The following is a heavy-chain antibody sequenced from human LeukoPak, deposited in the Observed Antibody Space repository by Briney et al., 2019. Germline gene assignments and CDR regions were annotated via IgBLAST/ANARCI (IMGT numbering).Heavy chain of an antibody. D-gene: IGHD1-1*01. CDR2: VNEDGSAK. CDR3: ARDYWRSIDH. Sequence: GGSLRLSCVVSGLTFSNYWMIWVRQAPGKGLESVAIVNEDGSAKYYLDSVKGRFTISRDNARNSLYLEMNSLRAEDTAVYYCARDYWRSIDHWGQGTLVTVSS. V-gene: IGHV3-7*01. CDR1: GLTFSNYW. J-gene: IGHJ4*02.